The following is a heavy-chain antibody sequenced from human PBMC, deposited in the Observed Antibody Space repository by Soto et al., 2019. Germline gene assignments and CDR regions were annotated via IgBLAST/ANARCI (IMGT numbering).Heavy chain of an antibody. D-gene: IGHD4-4*01. CDR1: GGSISSGGYY. J-gene: IGHJ3*02. V-gene: IGHV4-31*03. Sequence: SETLSLTCTVSGGSISSGGYYWSWIRQHPGKGLEWIGYIYYSGSTYYNPSLKSRVTISVDTSKNQFSLKLSSVTAADTAVYYCARPYSNFITDAFDIWGQGTMVTVSS. CDR2: IYYSGST. CDR3: ARPYSNFITDAFDI.